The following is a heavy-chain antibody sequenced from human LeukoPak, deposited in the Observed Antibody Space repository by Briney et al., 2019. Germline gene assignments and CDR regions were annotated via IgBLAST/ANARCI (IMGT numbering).Heavy chain of an antibody. Sequence: GGSLRLSCAASGFTVITNDMTWVRQAPGKGLDWVSVLYSDGNTKYADSLQGRFTISRDTFQNTLYLEMNSLSADDTAVYYCARGVEPLAANTLAYWGQGTLVTVSS. D-gene: IGHD1-14*01. CDR3: ARGVEPLAANTLAY. CDR2: LYSDGNT. CDR1: GFTVITND. V-gene: IGHV3-53*01. J-gene: IGHJ4*02.